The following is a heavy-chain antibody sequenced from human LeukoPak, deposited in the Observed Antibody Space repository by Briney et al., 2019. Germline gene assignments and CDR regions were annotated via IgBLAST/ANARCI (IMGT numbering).Heavy chain of an antibody. J-gene: IGHJ5*02. CDR3: VRGGLTNDQMNDH. Sequence: PGGSLRLSCAVSVFTFNSYWTTWGRQAPGKGLEWVANIKQDGSDKKYVDSVKGRFTISRDNAKDSLYLQMDSLRVEDTAVYYCVRGGLTNDQMNDHWGLGTLVIVSS. CDR2: IKQDGSDK. D-gene: IGHD2-8*01. CDR1: VFTFNSYW. V-gene: IGHV3-7*01.